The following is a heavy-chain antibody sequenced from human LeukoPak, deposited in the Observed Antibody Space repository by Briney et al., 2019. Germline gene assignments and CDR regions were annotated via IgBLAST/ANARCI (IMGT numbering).Heavy chain of an antibody. V-gene: IGHV3-74*01. CDR2: ISCDGSWT. Sequence: PGGSLRLSRAASGNYWMHWVRQAPGKRLVWVSHISCDGSWTSYADSVKGRFTISKDNAKNTVYLQMNNLRAEDTAVYYCVSFYETYWGRGTLVTVSS. J-gene: IGHJ4*02. CDR3: VSFYETY. D-gene: IGHD2-2*01. CDR1: GNYW.